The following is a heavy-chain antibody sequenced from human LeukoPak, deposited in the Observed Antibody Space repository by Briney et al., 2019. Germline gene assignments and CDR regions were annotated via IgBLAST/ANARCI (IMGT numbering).Heavy chain of an antibody. D-gene: IGHD6-25*01. CDR1: GFTFSSYA. Sequence: PGGSLRLSRAASGFTFSSYAMSWVRQAPGKGLEWVSAISGSGGSTYYADSVKGRFTTSRDNSKNTLYLQMNSLRAEDTAVYYCAKKRGPSGGTYFDYWGQGTLVTVSS. J-gene: IGHJ4*02. V-gene: IGHV3-23*01. CDR2: ISGSGGST. CDR3: AKKRGPSGGTYFDY.